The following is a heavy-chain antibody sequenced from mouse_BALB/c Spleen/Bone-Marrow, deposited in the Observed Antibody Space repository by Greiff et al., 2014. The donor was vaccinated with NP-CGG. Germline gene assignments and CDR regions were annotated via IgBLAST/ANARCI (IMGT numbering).Heavy chain of an antibody. J-gene: IGHJ4*01. CDR3: ARWDYYGYAMDY. Sequence: VQLKESGPELVKPGASMKISCKASGYPFTGYTMNWVKQSHGKNLEWIGLINPYNGGTSYNQKFKGKATLTVDKSSSTAYMELLSLTSEDSAVYYCARWDYYGYAMDYWGQGTSVTVSS. CDR2: INPYNGGT. V-gene: IGHV1-18*01. D-gene: IGHD1-1*01. CDR1: GYPFTGYT.